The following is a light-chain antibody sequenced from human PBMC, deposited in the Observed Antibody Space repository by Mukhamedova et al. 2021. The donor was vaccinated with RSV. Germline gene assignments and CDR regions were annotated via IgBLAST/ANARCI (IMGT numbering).Light chain of an antibody. J-gene: IGLJ1*01. Sequence: PGQAPRTLIYDINNKYSWTPARFSGSLLGDKAALTLSGALPEDEAEYFCLIYDGSDYVFGTGTKVTVL. CDR2: DIN. CDR3: LIYDGSDYV. V-gene: IGLV7-43*01.